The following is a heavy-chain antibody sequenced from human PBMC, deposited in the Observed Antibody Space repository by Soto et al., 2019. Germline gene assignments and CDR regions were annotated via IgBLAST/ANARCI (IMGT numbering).Heavy chain of an antibody. Sequence: ASVKVSCKTSGFTFSSSAVHWVRQARGHRLQWIGGIDVGSGTANYAQMFQERVTISADESTSTAYMELSSLRSEDTAVYYCARGSGGSSYYYYGMDVWGQGTTVTVSS. J-gene: IGHJ6*02. V-gene: IGHV1-58*01. D-gene: IGHD2-15*01. CDR3: ARGSGGSSYYYYGMDV. CDR1: GFTFSSSA. CDR2: IDVGSGTA.